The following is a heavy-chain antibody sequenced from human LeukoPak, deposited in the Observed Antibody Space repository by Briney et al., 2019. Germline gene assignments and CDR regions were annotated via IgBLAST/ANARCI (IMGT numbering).Heavy chain of an antibody. D-gene: IGHD2-15*01. CDR2: INPNSGGT. CDR3: ASPKKDGTTLGY. V-gene: IGHV1-2*02. Sequence: GASVKVSCKASGGTFSSYAISWVRQAPGQGLEWMGWINPNSGGTNYAQKFQGRVTMTRDTSISTAYMELSRLRSDDTAVYYCASPKKDGTTLGYWGQGTLVTVSS. CDR1: GGTFSSYA. J-gene: IGHJ4*02.